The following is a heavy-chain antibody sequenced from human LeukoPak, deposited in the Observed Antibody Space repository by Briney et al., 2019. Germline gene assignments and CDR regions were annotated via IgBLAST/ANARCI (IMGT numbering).Heavy chain of an antibody. Sequence: PGGSLRLSCTASGFTFSTYAMSWVRQAPGKGLEWVGFINRKVYARTKAYPETVEGILTISRYDSKSIPYLQMNSLKAEDTAVYYCTRHMITFGGVIAHAFDIWGQGTMVTVSS. V-gene: IGHV3-49*04. CDR1: GFTFSTYA. D-gene: IGHD3-16*02. CDR3: TRHMITFGGVIAHAFDI. J-gene: IGHJ3*02. CDR2: INRKVYARTK.